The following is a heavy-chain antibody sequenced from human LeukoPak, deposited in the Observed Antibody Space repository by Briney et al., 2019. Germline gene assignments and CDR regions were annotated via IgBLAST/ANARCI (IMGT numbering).Heavy chain of an antibody. Sequence: GGSLRLSCAASGFTFSSYAMSWVRQAPGKGLEWVSAISGSGGSTYYADSVKGRFTISRDNSKNTLYLQMNSLRAEDTAVYYCAKVPRVVVVIRGYPDYWGEATLVTVSS. V-gene: IGHV3-23*01. CDR1: GFTFSSYA. J-gene: IGHJ4*02. CDR2: ISGSGGST. CDR3: AKVPRVVVVIRGYPDY. D-gene: IGHD3-22*01.